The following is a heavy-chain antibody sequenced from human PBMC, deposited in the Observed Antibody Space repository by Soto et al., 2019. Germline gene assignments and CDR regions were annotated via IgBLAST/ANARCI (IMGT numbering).Heavy chain of an antibody. CDR3: ARAVAYDFWSGYYL. CDR1: GGTFSSYA. V-gene: IGHV1-69*01. Sequence: QVQLLQSGAEVKKPGSSVKFSCKASGGTFSSYAISWVRQAPGQGLEWRGGIIPIFGTANYAQKFQGRVKITADESTSTAYMELSSLRSEDTAVYYWARAVAYDFWSGYYLWGQGTLVTVSS. D-gene: IGHD3-3*01. CDR2: IIPIFGTA. J-gene: IGHJ4*02.